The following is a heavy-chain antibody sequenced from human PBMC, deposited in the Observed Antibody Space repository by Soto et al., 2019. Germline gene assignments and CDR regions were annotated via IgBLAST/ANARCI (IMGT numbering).Heavy chain of an antibody. Sequence: QLQLQESGSGLVKPSQTLSLTCAVSGVSISSGAYSWSWIRQPPGKGLEWIGYFYHSGSTYYNPALKSRLTISVDRSKNQFSLKLGPVTAADTAVYYCARARVVSDAFDIWGQGTMLTVSS. CDR1: GVSISSGAYS. D-gene: IGHD2-15*01. V-gene: IGHV4-30-2*01. CDR2: FYHSGST. CDR3: ARARVVSDAFDI. J-gene: IGHJ3*02.